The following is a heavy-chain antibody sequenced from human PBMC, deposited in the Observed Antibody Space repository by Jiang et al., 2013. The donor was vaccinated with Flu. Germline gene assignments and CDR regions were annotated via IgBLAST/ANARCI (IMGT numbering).Heavy chain of an antibody. CDR2: ITPYNGNH. V-gene: IGHV1-45*02. J-gene: IGHJ3*02. D-gene: IGHD6-6*01. Sequence: QLVESGAEVKKTGSSVKISCSSSAFIFNYRHLHWVRQAPGRPLEWMGWITPYNGNHNYAPKFQGRVTLSRGGSINPLTMELTGLTSDDTGMYYCATWDQAALDMDMWGQGTLVTVSS. CDR1: AFIFNYRH. CDR3: ATWDQAALDMDM.